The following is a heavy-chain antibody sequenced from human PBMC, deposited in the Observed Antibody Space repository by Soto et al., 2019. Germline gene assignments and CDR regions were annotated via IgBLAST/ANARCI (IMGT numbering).Heavy chain of an antibody. D-gene: IGHD6-13*01. CDR3: ARGRAAGKGRYYYYYYRMDV. J-gene: IGHJ6*02. CDR2: INHSGST. CDR1: GGSFSGYY. Sequence: SETLSLTCAVYGGSFSGYYWSWIRQPPGKGLEWIGEINHSGSTNYNPSLKSRVTISVDTSKNQFSLKLSSVTAADTAVYYCARGRAAGKGRYYYYYYRMDVWGQGTTVTVSS. V-gene: IGHV4-34*01.